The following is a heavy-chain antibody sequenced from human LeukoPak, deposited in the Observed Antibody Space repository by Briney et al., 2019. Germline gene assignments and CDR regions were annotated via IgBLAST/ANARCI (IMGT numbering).Heavy chain of an antibody. CDR3: ARDRASNPNWFDP. V-gene: IGHV1-46*01. CDR1: GYTFTGYY. J-gene: IGHJ5*02. Sequence: GASVKVSCKASGYTFTGYYMHWVRQAPGQGLEWMGIINPSGGSTSYAQKFQGRVTMTTDTSTSTAYMELRSLRSDDTAVYYCARDRASNPNWFDPWGQGTLVTVSS. D-gene: IGHD4-4*01. CDR2: INPSGGST.